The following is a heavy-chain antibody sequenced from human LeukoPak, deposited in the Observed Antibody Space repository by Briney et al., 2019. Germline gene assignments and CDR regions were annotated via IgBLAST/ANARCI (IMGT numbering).Heavy chain of an antibody. J-gene: IGHJ4*02. CDR3: ARDYYGSGSYYFFDY. Sequence: GGSLRLSCAASGFTFSSNYMSWVRQAPGKGLEWVANIKQDGSEKYYVDSVKGRFTISRDNAKNSLYLQMNSLRAEDTAVYYCARDYYGSGSYYFFDYWGQGTLVTVSS. CDR1: GFTFSSNY. CDR2: IKQDGSEK. V-gene: IGHV3-7*01. D-gene: IGHD3-10*01.